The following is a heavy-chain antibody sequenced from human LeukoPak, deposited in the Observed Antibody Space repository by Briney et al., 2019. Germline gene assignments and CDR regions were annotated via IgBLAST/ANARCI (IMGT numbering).Heavy chain of an antibody. D-gene: IGHD3-9*01. CDR3: AKVALRYFDWLQTYYFDY. CDR1: GFTVSSSY. CDR2: ISGSATGA. V-gene: IGHV3-23*01. J-gene: IGHJ4*02. Sequence: GGSLRLSCAASGFTVSSSYMSWVRQAPGKGLEWVSGISGSATGAYYADSVKGRFTISRDNSLNTLYLQMNSLRAEDTAVYYCAKVALRYFDWLQTYYFDYWGQGTLVTVS.